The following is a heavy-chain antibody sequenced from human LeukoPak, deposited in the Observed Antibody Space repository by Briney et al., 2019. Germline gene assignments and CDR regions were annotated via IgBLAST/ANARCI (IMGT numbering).Heavy chain of an antibody. Sequence: PSETLSLTCSVSGGSISATRHYWGWIRQPPGRGLEWIGSIFYSGDTYYNPSLKSRVTISVDTSKNEISLMLNSVTTADTAVYYCVRPQKQLVRWVNFQYWGRGTLVTVSS. D-gene: IGHD6-13*01. CDR3: VRPQKQLVRWVNFQY. CDR2: IFYSGDT. J-gene: IGHJ1*01. V-gene: IGHV4-39*01. CDR1: GGSISATRHY.